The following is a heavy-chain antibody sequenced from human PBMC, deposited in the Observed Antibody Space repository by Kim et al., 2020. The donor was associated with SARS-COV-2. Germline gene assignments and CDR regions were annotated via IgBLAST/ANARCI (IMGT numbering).Heavy chain of an antibody. J-gene: IGHJ6*02. CDR2: ISSSSSYI. CDR1: GFTFSSYS. CDR3: ARSLDSSGYYYGVPSQSFYYYYGMDV. V-gene: IGHV3-21*01. D-gene: IGHD3-22*01. Sequence: GGSLRLSCAASGFTFSSYSMNWVRQAPGKGLEWVSSISSSSSYIYYADSVKGRFTISRDNAKNSLYLQMNSLRAEDTAVYYCARSLDSSGYYYGVPSQSFYYYYGMDVWGQGTTVTVSS.